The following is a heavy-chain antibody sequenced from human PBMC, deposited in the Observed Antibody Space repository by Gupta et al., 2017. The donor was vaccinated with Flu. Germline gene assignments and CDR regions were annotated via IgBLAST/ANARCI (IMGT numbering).Heavy chain of an antibody. D-gene: IGHD2-2*01. Sequence: QMHLVESGGGVVQFGTSLRLSCAASGFTFSSYGMPWVRQAPGKGLGWVAEISSDGSHKDYADSVRGRFTISRDNSKNTLSLEMDSLRVEDTAVYYCAKDGPWTASCPYYCYYMDVWGKGTTVTVSS. CDR2: ISSDGSHK. CDR1: GFTFSSYG. J-gene: IGHJ6*03. CDR3: AKDGPWTASCPYYCYYMDV. V-gene: IGHV3-30*18.